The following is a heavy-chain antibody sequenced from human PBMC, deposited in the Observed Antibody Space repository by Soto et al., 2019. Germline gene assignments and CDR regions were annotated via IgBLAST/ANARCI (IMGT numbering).Heavy chain of an antibody. CDR1: GYTFTSYD. J-gene: IGHJ6*02. D-gene: IGHD6-19*01. Sequence: AASVKVSCKASGYTFTSYDIHWVRQATGQGLEWMGWMNPNSGNTGYAQKFQGRVTMTRNTSISTAYMELSSLRSEDTAVYYCARGDPAGYSSGWDKDGMDVWGQGTTVTVSS. CDR2: MNPNSGNT. V-gene: IGHV1-8*01. CDR3: ARGDPAGYSSGWDKDGMDV.